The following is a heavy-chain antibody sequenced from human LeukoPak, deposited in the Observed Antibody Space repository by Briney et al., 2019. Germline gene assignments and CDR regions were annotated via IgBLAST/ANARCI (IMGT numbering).Heavy chain of an antibody. D-gene: IGHD2-21*01. J-gene: IGHJ4*02. Sequence: SETLSLTCTVPGGSVISSDFHWGFSRQAPGKGLEWIGSISHSGITYYNPSLKSRATVSVDTSRNQFSLSLKSVTAADTAVYFCVRDRAPSRGLFFDYWDQGTLVSVSS. CDR2: ISHSGIT. CDR3: VRDRAPSRGLFFDY. V-gene: IGHV4-39*07. CDR1: GGSVISSDFH.